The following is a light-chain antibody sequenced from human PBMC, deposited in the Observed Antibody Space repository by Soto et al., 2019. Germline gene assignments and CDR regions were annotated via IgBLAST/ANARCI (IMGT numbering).Light chain of an antibody. CDR2: GAS. Sequence: EIVMTQSPATLSVSPGERATLSCRASQSVSSNLAWYQQKPGQPPRLLIYGASTRDTGVPTRFSGSGSGTEFTLTITSLQSEDFAVYYCQQYNNWPLWTVGQGTKVDIK. CDR3: QQYNNWPLWT. CDR1: QSVSSN. J-gene: IGKJ1*01. V-gene: IGKV3D-15*01.